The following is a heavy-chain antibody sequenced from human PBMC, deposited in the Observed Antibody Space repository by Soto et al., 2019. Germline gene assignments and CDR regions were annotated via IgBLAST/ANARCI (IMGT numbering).Heavy chain of an antibody. Sequence: AGESLKISCKGSGYSFTSYWIGWVRQMPGKGLEWMGIIYPGDSDTRYSPSFQGQVTISADKSISTAYLQWSSLKASDIAMYYCARHLGNGGKNPWAIHDAFDIWGQGTMVTVSS. D-gene: IGHD2-8*01. J-gene: IGHJ3*02. CDR3: ARHLGNGGKNPWAIHDAFDI. CDR2: IYPGDSDT. V-gene: IGHV5-51*01. CDR1: GYSFTSYW.